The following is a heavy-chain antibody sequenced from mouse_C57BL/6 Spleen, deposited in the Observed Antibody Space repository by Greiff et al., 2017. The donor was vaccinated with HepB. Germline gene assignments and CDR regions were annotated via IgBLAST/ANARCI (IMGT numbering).Heavy chain of an antibody. CDR3: ARSITTVVAKRGYYYAMDY. CDR1: GYTFTDYN. D-gene: IGHD1-1*01. V-gene: IGHV1-18*01. Sequence: EVQLQESGPELVKPGASVKIPCKASGYTFTDYNMDWVKQSHGKSLEWIGDINPNNGGTIYNQKFKGKATLTVDKSSSTAYMELRSLTSEDTAVYYCARSITTVVAKRGYYYAMDYWGQGTSVTVSS. CDR2: INPNNGGT. J-gene: IGHJ4*01.